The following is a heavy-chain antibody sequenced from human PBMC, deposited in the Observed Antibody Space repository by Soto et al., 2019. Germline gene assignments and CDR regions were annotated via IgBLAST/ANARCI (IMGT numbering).Heavy chain of an antibody. CDR2: ISGSGGST. Sequence: EVQLLESGGGLVQPGGSLRLSCAASGFTFSSYAMSWVRQAPGKGLEWVSAISGSGGSTYYADSVKGRFTISRDNSKNTLYLQMNSLRAEDTAVYYCANRAAYYYGSGSYYRVPYFDYWGQGTLVTVSS. CDR1: GFTFSSYA. J-gene: IGHJ4*02. CDR3: ANRAAYYYGSGSYYRVPYFDY. D-gene: IGHD3-10*01. V-gene: IGHV3-23*01.